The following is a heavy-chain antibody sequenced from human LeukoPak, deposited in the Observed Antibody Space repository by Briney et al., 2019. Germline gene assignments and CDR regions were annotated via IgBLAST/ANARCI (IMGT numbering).Heavy chain of an antibody. CDR2: ISGSGGST. V-gene: IGHV3-23*01. J-gene: IGHJ4*02. D-gene: IGHD1-26*01. Sequence: GGSLRLSCAASGFTFSSYAMSWVRQAPGKGLEWVSAISGSGGSTHYADSVKGRFTISRDNSKNTLYLQMNSLRAEDTAVHYCAKDLYSGSYYSDYWGQGTLVTVSS. CDR1: GFTFSSYA. CDR3: AKDLYSGSYYSDY.